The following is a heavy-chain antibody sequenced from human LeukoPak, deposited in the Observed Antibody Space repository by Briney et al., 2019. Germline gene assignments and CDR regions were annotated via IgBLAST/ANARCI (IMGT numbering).Heavy chain of an antibody. J-gene: IGHJ4*02. CDR2: ISNDGGGT. CDR3: AKGSSGYFFDL. V-gene: IGHV3-23*01. Sequence: GGSLRLSCAASGFIFNNYGLVWVRQAPGKGLEWVSAISNDGGGTTYADFVKGRFSVSRDNSKNTLFLQMDSLRAEDTALYYCAKGSSGYFFDLWGQGTLVTVSS. D-gene: IGHD3-22*01. CDR1: GFIFNNYG.